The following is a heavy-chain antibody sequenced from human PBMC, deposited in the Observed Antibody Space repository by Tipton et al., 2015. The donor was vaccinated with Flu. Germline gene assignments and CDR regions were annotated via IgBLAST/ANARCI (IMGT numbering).Heavy chain of an antibody. Sequence: TLSLTCTVSGGSISSYYWSWIRQPAGKGLEWIGRIYTSGSTNYNPPLKSRVTISVDTSKNQFSLKLSSVTAADTAVYYCARVTSEPILWWYFDYWGQGTLVTVSS. CDR1: GGSISSYY. V-gene: IGHV4-4*07. CDR2: IYTSGST. D-gene: IGHD2-21*01. J-gene: IGHJ4*02. CDR3: ARVTSEPILWWYFDY.